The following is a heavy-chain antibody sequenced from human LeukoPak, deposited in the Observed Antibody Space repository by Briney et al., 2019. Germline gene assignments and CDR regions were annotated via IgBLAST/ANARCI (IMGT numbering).Heavy chain of an antibody. CDR3: ARDRRGGYCSSTSCYFGHFDY. D-gene: IGHD2-2*01. CDR1: GGSISSYF. V-gene: IGHV4-4*07. CDR2: IDSSGST. J-gene: IGHJ4*02. Sequence: SETLSLTCTVSGGSISSYFWSWIRQPAGKGLEWMGRIDSSGSTSYNPSLKSRVTMSVDTSKNQFSLKVNSVTAADTAVYYCARDRRGGYCSSTSCYFGHFDYWGQGTLVTVSS.